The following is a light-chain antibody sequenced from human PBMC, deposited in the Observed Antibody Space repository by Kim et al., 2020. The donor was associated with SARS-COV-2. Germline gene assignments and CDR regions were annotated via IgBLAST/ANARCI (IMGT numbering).Light chain of an antibody. V-gene: IGLV3-19*01. Sequence: SSELTQDPAVSVALGQTVRITCQGDSLRSYYATWYQQKPRQAPVLVIYGRNNRPSGIPDRFSGSASGNTASLTISGAQAEDEADFYCQSRDSGGSVIFGGGT. J-gene: IGLJ2*01. CDR2: GRN. CDR3: QSRDSGGSVI. CDR1: SLRSYY.